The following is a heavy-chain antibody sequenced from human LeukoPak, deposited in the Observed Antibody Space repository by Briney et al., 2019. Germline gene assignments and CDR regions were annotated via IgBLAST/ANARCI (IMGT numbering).Heavy chain of an antibody. CDR2: ISSSGATM. CDR3: AKDSGETDFNNYFYMDV. J-gene: IGHJ6*03. D-gene: IGHD4-17*01. Sequence: GGSLRLSCAASGFTFGTYGMSWVRQGPGKGLEWVSAISSSGATMYYSDSVKGRFTISRDNSRNTLYLQINSLRAEDTAVYYCAKDSGETDFNNYFYMDVWGKGTTVTVSS. V-gene: IGHV3-23*01. CDR1: GFTFGTYG.